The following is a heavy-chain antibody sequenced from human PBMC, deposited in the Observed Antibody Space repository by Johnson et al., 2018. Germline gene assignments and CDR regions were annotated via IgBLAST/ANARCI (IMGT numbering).Heavy chain of an antibody. CDR1: SFTFRSYA. CDR2: ISYDGSNK. V-gene: IGHV3-30-3*01. Sequence: QDQLVQSGGGVVQPGRSLRLSCAASSFTFRSYAMHWVRQAPGKGLEWVAVISYDGSNKYYADPVKGRLPISRDNYKNTLYLQMNSLRAEDTAVYYCARDYGSGWPPEAFDIWGQGTMVTVSS. J-gene: IGHJ3*02. CDR3: ARDYGSGWPPEAFDI. D-gene: IGHD6-19*01.